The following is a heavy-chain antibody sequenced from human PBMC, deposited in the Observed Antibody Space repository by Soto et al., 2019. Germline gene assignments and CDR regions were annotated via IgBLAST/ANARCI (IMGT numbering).Heavy chain of an antibody. J-gene: IGHJ4*02. Sequence: QVQLVQSRGGVVQPGRSLRLSCAASGFSFSTYDMHWVRQAPDKGLEWVAVISSQGTNKYYADSVKGRFTISRDNSENILYLQMNSLRADDTAVYYCYHFWREHWGQGTLVTVSS. CDR2: ISSQGTNK. V-gene: IGHV3-30*04. CDR3: YHFWREH. D-gene: IGHD3-3*01. CDR1: GFSFSTYD.